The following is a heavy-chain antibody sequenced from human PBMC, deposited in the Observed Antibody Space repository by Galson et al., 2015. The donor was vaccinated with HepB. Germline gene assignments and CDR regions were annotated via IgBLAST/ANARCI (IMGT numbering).Heavy chain of an antibody. CDR1: GYSFTSYW. D-gene: IGHD2-15*01. CDR2: LDACDAYT. V-gene: IGHV5-10-1*01. Sequence: QSGAAVKKPGESLRISCKGSGYSFTSYWINWVRQMPGKGLAWMGKLDACDAYTNYRPSFQGQVTISADKSISTAYLQWSSLKASDTAKYYCARHGELCSGGSCYDYYGLDVWGRGTTVTVSS. J-gene: IGHJ6*02. CDR3: ARHGELCSGGSCYDYYGLDV.